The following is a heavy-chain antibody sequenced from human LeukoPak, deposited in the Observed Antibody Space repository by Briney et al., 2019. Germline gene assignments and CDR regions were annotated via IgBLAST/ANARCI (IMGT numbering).Heavy chain of an antibody. D-gene: IGHD6-13*01. V-gene: IGHV3-9*01. CDR1: GFTLEDYG. J-gene: IGHJ2*01. CDR3: AKDSEARSISWYSHFDL. Sequence: PGGSLRLSCEASGFTLEDYGIHWVRQVPGKGLEWVSGVTWSSRSKKYADSVRGRFSISRDDANSSLFLQMNNLRPEDTALYYCAKDSEARSISWYSHFDLWGRGTLVTVSS. CDR2: VTWSSRSK.